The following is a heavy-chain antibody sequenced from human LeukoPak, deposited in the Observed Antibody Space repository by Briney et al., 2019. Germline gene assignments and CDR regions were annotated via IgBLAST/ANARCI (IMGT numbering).Heavy chain of an antibody. J-gene: IGHJ4*02. D-gene: IGHD4-11*01. V-gene: IGHV3-7*01. CDR2: IKQDGSEK. CDR1: GFTFSSYW. CDR3: AREGPDYTALSVDY. Sequence: GGSLRLSCAASGFTFSSYWMSWVRQAPGKGLEWVANIKQDGSEKYYVDSVKGRFTISRDNAKNSLYLQMNSLRAEDTAVYYCAREGPDYTALSVDYWGQGTLVTVSS.